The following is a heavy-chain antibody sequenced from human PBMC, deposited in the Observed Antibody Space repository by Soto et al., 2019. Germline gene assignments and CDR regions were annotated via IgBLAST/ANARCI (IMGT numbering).Heavy chain of an antibody. V-gene: IGHV4-31*03. Sequence: TLSLTCTVSGGSISSGGYYWSWIRQHPGKGLEWIGYIYYSGSTYYNPSLKSRVTISVDTSKNQFSLKLSSVTAADTAVYYCASGSGTGPYYYYGMDVWGQGTTVTVSS. CDR2: IYYSGST. D-gene: IGHD3-3*01. CDR3: ASGSGTGPYYYYGMDV. CDR1: GGSISSGGYY. J-gene: IGHJ6*02.